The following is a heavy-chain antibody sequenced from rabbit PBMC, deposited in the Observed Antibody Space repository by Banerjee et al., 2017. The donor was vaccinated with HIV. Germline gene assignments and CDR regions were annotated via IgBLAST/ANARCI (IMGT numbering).Heavy chain of an antibody. Sequence: QEHLVESGGGLVTLGGSLKLTCKASGFSFSSSYYMCWVRQAPGKGLEYIGYITYGGSAYYASWVNGRFTISKTSSTTVTLQMTSLTAADTATYFCARDTSGWGDYFALWGPGTLVTVS. J-gene: IGHJ4*01. CDR3: ARDTSGWGDYFAL. V-gene: IGHV1S45*01. D-gene: IGHD4-1*01. CDR2: ITYGGSA. CDR1: GFSFSSSYY.